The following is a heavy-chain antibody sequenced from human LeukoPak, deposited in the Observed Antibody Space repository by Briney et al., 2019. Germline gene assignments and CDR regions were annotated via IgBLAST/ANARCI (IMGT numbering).Heavy chain of an antibody. CDR3: AKEGTDSSGYYGYY. CDR1: GFTFSSYA. CDR2: ISGSSGST. Sequence: GGSLRLSCAASGFTFSSYAMSWVRQAPGKGLEWVSAISGSSGSTYYADSVKGRFTISRDNSKNTLYLQMNSLRAEDTAVYYCAKEGTDSSGYYGYYWGQGTLVTVSS. D-gene: IGHD3-22*01. V-gene: IGHV3-23*01. J-gene: IGHJ4*02.